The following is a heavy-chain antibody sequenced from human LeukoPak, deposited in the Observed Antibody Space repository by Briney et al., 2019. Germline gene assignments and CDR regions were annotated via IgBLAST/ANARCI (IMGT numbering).Heavy chain of an antibody. J-gene: IGHJ6*02. V-gene: IGHV3-48*01. CDR1: GFTFSTCI. CDR3: AAIDSYYYGLDV. CDR2: ISSDSSTI. Sequence: PGGSLRLSCAASGFTFSTCIMSWVRQAPGKGLEWISYISSDSSTIYYADSVKGRFTISRDNAKNSLYLQMHSLRADDTAMYYCAAIDSYYYGLDVWGQGTTVTVSS. D-gene: IGHD2-21*01.